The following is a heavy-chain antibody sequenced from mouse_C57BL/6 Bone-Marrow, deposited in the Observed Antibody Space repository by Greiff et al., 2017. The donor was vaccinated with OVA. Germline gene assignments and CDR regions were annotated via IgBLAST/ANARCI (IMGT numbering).Heavy chain of an antibody. V-gene: IGHV1-15*01. J-gene: IGHJ3*01. CDR1: GYTFTDYE. CDR2: IDPETGGT. Sequence: VQLQQSGAELVRPGASVTLSCKASGYTFTDYEMHWVKQTPVHGLEWIGAIDPETGGTAYNQKFKGKAILTADKSSSTAYMELRSLTSEDSAVHYCTTYYGSGGFAYWGQGTLVTVSA. CDR3: TTYYGSGGFAY. D-gene: IGHD1-1*01.